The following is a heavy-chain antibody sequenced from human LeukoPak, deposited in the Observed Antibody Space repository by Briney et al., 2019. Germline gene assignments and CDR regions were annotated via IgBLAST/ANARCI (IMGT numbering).Heavy chain of an antibody. J-gene: IGHJ4*02. CDR1: GFTFSSYA. Sequence: GGSLRLSCAASGFTFSSYAMHWVRQGPGKGLEWVAVIWYDGSNKYYADSVKGRFTISSDNSMNTLFLQMNSLRAEDTAVYYCARGGYDLWSGYRIDYWGQGTLVTVSS. CDR2: IWYDGSNK. V-gene: IGHV3-33*08. D-gene: IGHD3-3*01. CDR3: ARGGYDLWSGYRIDY.